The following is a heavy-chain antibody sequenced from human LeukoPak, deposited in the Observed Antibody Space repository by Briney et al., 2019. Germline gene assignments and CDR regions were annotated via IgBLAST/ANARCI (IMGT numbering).Heavy chain of an antibody. V-gene: IGHV3-21*01. CDR2: ISSSSSYI. Sequence: GGSLRLSCAASGFTFSSYAMSWVRQAPGKGLEWVSSISSSSSYIYYADSVKGRFTISRDNAKNSLYLQMNSLRAEDTAVYYCARARSGGPADYWGQGTLVTVSS. CDR1: GFTFSSYA. D-gene: IGHD3-10*01. J-gene: IGHJ4*02. CDR3: ARARSGGPADY.